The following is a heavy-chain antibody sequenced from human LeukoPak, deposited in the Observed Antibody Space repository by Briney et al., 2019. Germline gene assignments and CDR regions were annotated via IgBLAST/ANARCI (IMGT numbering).Heavy chain of an antibody. V-gene: IGHV4-30-4*08. Sequence: PSETLSLTXTVSGGSISSGDYYWSWIRQPPGKGLEWIGYIYYSGSTYYNPSLKSRVTVSVDTSKNQFSLKLSSVTAADTAVYYCARVGGSDYYDSSGYYYVWGQGTLVTVSS. CDR3: ARVGGSDYYDSSGYYYV. J-gene: IGHJ4*02. CDR1: GGSISSGDYY. D-gene: IGHD3-22*01. CDR2: IYYSGST.